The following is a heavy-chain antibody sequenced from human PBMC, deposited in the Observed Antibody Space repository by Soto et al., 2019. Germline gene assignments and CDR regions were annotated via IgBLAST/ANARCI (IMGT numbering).Heavy chain of an antibody. V-gene: IGHV3-11*01. Sequence: PGGSLRLSCAASGFTFSDYYMSWIRQAPGKGLEWVSYISSSGSTIYYADSVKGRFTISRDNAKNSLYLQMNSLRAEDTAVYYRARDPKQGAIQTGSFDYWGQGTLVTVSS. CDR2: ISSSGSTI. D-gene: IGHD3-10*01. CDR3: ARDPKQGAIQTGSFDY. CDR1: GFTFSDYY. J-gene: IGHJ4*02.